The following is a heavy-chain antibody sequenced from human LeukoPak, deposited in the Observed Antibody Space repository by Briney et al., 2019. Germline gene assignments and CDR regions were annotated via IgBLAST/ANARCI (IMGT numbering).Heavy chain of an antibody. V-gene: IGHV3-21*01. CDR1: GFTFSTYW. J-gene: IGHJ4*02. D-gene: IGHD6-19*01. CDR3: ARDHLHSSGLDY. Sequence: GGSLRLSCAASGFTFSTYWMSWVRQAPGKGLEWVSSISSSSSYIYYADSVKGRFTISRDNAKNSLYLQMNSLRAEDTAVYYCARDHLHSSGLDYWGQGTLVTVSS. CDR2: ISSSSSYI.